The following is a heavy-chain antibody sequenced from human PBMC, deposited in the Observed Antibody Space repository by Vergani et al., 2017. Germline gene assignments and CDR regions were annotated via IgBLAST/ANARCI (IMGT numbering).Heavy chain of an antibody. J-gene: IGHJ4*02. Sequence: QVQLEESGGGVVQPGRSLRLSCAGSGFTLSSHAMHWVRQAPGKGLEWVAFIWYDGSKEYYADSVKGRFTISRDNSKNTLYLQMNSLRPEDTAVYYCAKDWGYCSAASCGNYWGQGTLVTVSS. CDR2: IWYDGSKE. CDR3: AKDWGYCSAASCGNY. CDR1: GFTLSSHA. V-gene: IGHV3-33*06. D-gene: IGHD2-15*01.